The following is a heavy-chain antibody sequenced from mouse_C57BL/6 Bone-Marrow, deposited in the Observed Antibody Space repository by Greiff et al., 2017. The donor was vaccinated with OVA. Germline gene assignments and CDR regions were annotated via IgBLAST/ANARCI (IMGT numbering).Heavy chain of an antibody. D-gene: IGHD2-3*01. CDR3: AHGYYLFYAMDY. CDR1: GFNIKNTY. V-gene: IGHV14-3*01. J-gene: IGHJ4*01. CDR2: IDPANGNT. Sequence: VQLQQSVAELVRPGATVKLSCTASGFNIKNTYMHWVKQRPEQGLEWIGMIDPANGNTKYAPKFQSKTTITAYTSSNTAYLQLSSLTSEDTAIYSYAHGYYLFYAMDYWGQGTSVTVSS.